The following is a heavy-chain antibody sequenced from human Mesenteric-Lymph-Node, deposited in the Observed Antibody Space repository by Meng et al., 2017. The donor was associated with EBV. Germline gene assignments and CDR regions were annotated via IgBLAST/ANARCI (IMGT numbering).Heavy chain of an antibody. CDR3: ARVDGVMIGLGV. CDR2: IFYSGST. J-gene: IGHJ6*02. D-gene: IGHD3-10*01. V-gene: IGHV4-30-4*01. CDR1: GGSINSDGYY. Sequence: QVQLQESGPGLVKPSQTLSLTCAISGGSINSDGYYWSWIRQPPGKGLEWIGYIFYSGSTYYNPSLKSRVTISVDTSKNQFPLKLSSVTAADTAVYYCARVDGVMIGLGVWGQGTTVTVSS.